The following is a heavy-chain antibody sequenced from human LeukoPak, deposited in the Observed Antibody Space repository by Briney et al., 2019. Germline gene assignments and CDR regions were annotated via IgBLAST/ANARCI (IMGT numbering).Heavy chain of an antibody. V-gene: IGHV3-48*01. CDR2: ISSSSSTI. CDR3: ARVEGLGSWYLYFDY. CDR1: GFTFSSYS. D-gene: IGHD6-13*01. J-gene: IGHJ4*02. Sequence: GGSLRLSCAASGFTFSSYSMNWVRQAPGQGLEWVSYISSSSSTIYYADSVKGRFTISRDNVKNLLYLQMNSLRSEDTAVYYCARVEGLGSWYLYFDYWGEGTLVTASS.